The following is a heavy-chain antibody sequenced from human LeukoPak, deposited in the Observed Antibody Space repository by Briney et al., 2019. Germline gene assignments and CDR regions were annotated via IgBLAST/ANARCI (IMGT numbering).Heavy chain of an antibody. Sequence: SETLSLTCAVYGGSFSGYYWSWIRQPPGKGLEWIGEINHSGSTNYNPSLKSRVTISVDTPKNQFSLKLSSVTVADTAVYYYARGSYDDPSYYFDYWGQGTLVTVSS. CDR1: GGSFSGYY. V-gene: IGHV4-34*01. CDR3: ARGSYDDPSYYFDY. D-gene: IGHD3-22*01. J-gene: IGHJ4*02. CDR2: INHSGST.